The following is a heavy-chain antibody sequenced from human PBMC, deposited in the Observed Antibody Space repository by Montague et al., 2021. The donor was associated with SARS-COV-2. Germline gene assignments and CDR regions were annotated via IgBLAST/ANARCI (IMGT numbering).Heavy chain of an antibody. CDR3: ARASPHDWNDLRSLDY. J-gene: IGHJ4*02. D-gene: IGHD1-1*01. CDR1: GFSFRSYA. V-gene: IGHV3-23*01. Sequence: SLRLSCAASGFSFRSYAMHWVRQAPGKGLAWVSGMSGAGGSTYYADSVKGRFTISRDNSKNTLYLQMSSLRAEDTAIYYCARASPHDWNDLRSLDYWGQGTLVTVSS. CDR2: MSGAGGST.